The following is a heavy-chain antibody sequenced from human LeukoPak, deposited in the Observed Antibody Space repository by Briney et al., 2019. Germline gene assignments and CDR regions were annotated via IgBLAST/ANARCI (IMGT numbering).Heavy chain of an antibody. J-gene: IGHJ4*02. CDR3: AGGYSSSSDDY. Sequence: GGSLRLSCAASGFTVSSNYMSWVRQAPGKGLEWVSVIYSGGSTYYADSVKGRFTISRDNSENTLYLQMNSLRAEDTAVYYCAGGYSSSSDDYWGQGTLVTVSS. D-gene: IGHD6-6*01. CDR1: GFTVSSNY. V-gene: IGHV3-53*01. CDR2: IYSGGST.